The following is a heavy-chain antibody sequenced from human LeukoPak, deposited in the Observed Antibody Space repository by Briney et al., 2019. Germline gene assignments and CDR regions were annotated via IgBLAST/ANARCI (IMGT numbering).Heavy chain of an antibody. D-gene: IGHD2/OR15-2a*01. Sequence: SETLSLTCTVSGGSISSSSYYWAWIRQPPGKGLEWIATINHGGGTHHNPSLKSRLTIAVDTATNDFSLKLSSVTAADTAVYYCAKGEYWVRFWGRGTLVTVSS. CDR3: AKGEYWVRF. J-gene: IGHJ2*01. CDR2: INHGGGT. V-gene: IGHV4-39*02. CDR1: GGSISSSSYY.